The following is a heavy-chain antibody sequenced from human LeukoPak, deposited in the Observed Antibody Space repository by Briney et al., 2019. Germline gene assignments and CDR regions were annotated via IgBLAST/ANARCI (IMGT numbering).Heavy chain of an antibody. D-gene: IGHD6-6*01. V-gene: IGHV4-59*01. CDR1: AGSISSYY. Sequence: SETLSLTCTVSAGSISSYYWSWIRPPPGKGLEWIGYIYYSGSTNYNPSLKSRVTISVDTSNNQFSLKLSSVTAADTAVYYCARVEEARLHYDYMDVWGKGTTVTVSS. J-gene: IGHJ6*03. CDR3: ARVEEARLHYDYMDV. CDR2: IYYSGST.